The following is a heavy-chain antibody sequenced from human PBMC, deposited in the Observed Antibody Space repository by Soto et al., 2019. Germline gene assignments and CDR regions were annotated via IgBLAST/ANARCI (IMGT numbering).Heavy chain of an antibody. CDR1: GGSISSRGYY. CDR2: IYYSGST. D-gene: IGHD6-13*01. Sequence: SSETLSLTCTVSGGSISSRGYYWSWIRQPPGKGLEWIAYIYYSGSTKYNPSLKSRVTISVDTSKNQFSLKLNSVTAADTAVYYCARHPSSWFDYWGQGTLVTVSS. CDR3: ARHPSSWFDY. V-gene: IGHV4-61*08. J-gene: IGHJ4*02.